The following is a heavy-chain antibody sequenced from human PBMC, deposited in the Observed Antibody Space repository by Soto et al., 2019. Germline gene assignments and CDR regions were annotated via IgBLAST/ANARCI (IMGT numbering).Heavy chain of an antibody. CDR3: ARGPKTHRITMVRGARPFDY. Sequence: SETLSLTCTVSGGSISSSSYYWGWIRQPPGKGLEWIGSIYYSGSTYYNPSLKSRVTISVDTSKNQFSLKLSSVTAADTAVYYCARGPKTHRITMVRGARPFDYWGQGTLVTVSS. V-gene: IGHV4-39*01. CDR1: GGSISSSSYY. D-gene: IGHD3-10*01. CDR2: IYYSGST. J-gene: IGHJ4*02.